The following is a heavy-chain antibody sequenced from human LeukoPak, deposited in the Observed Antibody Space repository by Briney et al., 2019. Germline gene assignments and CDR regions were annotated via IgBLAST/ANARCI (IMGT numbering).Heavy chain of an antibody. V-gene: IGHV3-30*02. Sequence: PGGSLRLSCAASGFNFRTYGMHWVRQAPGKGLEWVAFIRYDGSNKYYADSVKGRFTISRDNSKNTLYLQMKSLRAEDTAVYYCAKGGGYEAQYYYYYLDVWGKGTTVTISS. CDR1: GFNFRTYG. CDR3: AKGGGYEAQYYYYYLDV. D-gene: IGHD5-12*01. CDR2: IRYDGSNK. J-gene: IGHJ6*03.